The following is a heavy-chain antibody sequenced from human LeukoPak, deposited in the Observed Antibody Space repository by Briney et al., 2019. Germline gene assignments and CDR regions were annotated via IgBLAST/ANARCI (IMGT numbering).Heavy chain of an antibody. J-gene: IGHJ6*03. V-gene: IGHV3-48*04. CDR3: ARDLSVVVPAADTYYYYMDV. CDR2: ISSSSSTI. Sequence: PGGSLRLSCAASGFTFDDYGMNWVRQAPGKGLEWVSYISSSSSTIYYADSVKGRFTISRDNAKNSLYLQMNSLRAEDTAVYYCARDLSVVVPAADTYYYYMDVWGKGTTVTISS. CDR1: GFTFDDYG. D-gene: IGHD2-2*01.